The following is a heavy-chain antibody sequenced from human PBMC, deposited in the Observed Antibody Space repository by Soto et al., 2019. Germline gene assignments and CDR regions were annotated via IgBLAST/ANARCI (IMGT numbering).Heavy chain of an antibody. V-gene: IGHV3-21*01. CDR3: AREGTNNYNEYYFDS. D-gene: IGHD4-4*01. CDR1: GFTFSTYS. CDR2: ISGSGNYT. J-gene: IGHJ4*02. Sequence: GGSLRLSCAASGFTFSTYSMNWVRQAPGKGLEWVSSISGSGNYTHYADFLRGRFTISRDNAKTSLYLQMNSLRAEDTAVYYCAREGTNNYNEYYFDSWGQGTVVTVSS.